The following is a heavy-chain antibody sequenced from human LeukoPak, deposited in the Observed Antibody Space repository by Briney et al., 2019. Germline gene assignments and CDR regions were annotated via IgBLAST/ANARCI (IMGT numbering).Heavy chain of an antibody. CDR3: ARGYKRAAAGTVYYYYMDV. CDR2: INHSGST. V-gene: IGHV4-34*01. J-gene: IGHJ6*03. D-gene: IGHD6-13*01. Sequence: SETLSLTCAVYGGSFSGYYWRWIRQPPGKGLEWIGEINHSGSTNYNPAPENRGTISVDTSKNQSSLKLSSVTAADTAVYYCARGYKRAAAGTVYYYYMDVWGKGTTVTVSS. CDR1: GGSFSGYY.